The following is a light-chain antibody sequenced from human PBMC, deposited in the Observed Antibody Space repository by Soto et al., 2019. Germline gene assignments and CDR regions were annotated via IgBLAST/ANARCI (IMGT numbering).Light chain of an antibody. V-gene: IGLV2-14*01. CDR3: SSYTSSNTPYV. J-gene: IGLJ1*01. CDR1: SSDVGAYHF. Sequence: QSALTQPASVSGSPGQSITISCTGSSSDVGAYHFVSWYQHHPGKAPKLILYEVTARPSGVSSRFSGSKSGNTASLTISGLQADHEANYYCSSYTSSNTPYVFGTGTKATVL. CDR2: EVT.